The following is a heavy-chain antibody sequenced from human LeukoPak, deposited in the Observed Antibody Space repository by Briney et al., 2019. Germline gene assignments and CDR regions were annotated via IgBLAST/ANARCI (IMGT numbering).Heavy chain of an antibody. J-gene: IGHJ1*01. CDR1: GYTFTGYY. CDR3: ARDESTSILWW. CDR2: INTSGGST. D-gene: IGHD2-21*01. V-gene: IGHV1-46*01. Sequence: ASVKVSCKASGYTFTGYYIHWVRQAPGQGLEWMGIINTSGGSTSYAQKFQGRVTMTRDTSTSTVYMELSSLRSEDTAVYYCARDESTSILWWWGQGTLVTVSS.